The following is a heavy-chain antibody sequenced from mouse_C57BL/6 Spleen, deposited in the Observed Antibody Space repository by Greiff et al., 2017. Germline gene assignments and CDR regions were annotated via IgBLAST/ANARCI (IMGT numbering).Heavy chain of an antibody. V-gene: IGHV1-4*01. J-gene: IGHJ1*03. CDR2: INPSGGYT. CDR3: ASTGADWDFDV. Sequence: VQLQQSGAELARPGASVKMSCKASGYTFTSYTMHWVKQRPGQGLEWIGYINPSGGYTKYNQKFKDKATLTAAKSSSTAYMHLSRLTSEYSAVDYCASTGADWDFDVWGTGTTVTVSS. D-gene: IGHD4-1*01. CDR1: GYTFTSYT.